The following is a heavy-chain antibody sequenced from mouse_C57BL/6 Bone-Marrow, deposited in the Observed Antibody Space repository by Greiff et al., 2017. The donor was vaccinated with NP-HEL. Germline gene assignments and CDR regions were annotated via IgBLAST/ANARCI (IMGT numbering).Heavy chain of an antibody. D-gene: IGHD1-1*01. J-gene: IGHJ1*03. CDR3: ARNPATHYGSSWGYFDV. CDR1: GFSLTSYA. Sequence: VQLKESGPGLVAPSQSLSITCTVSGFSLTSYAISWVRQPPGKGLEWLGVIWTGGGTNYNSALKSRLSISKDNSKSQVFLKMNSLQTDDTARYYCARNPATHYGSSWGYFDVWGTGTTVTVSS. V-gene: IGHV2-9-1*01. CDR2: IWTGGGT.